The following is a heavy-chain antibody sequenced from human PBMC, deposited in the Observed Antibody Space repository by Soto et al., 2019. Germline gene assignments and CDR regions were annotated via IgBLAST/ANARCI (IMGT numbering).Heavy chain of an antibody. D-gene: IGHD6-13*01. CDR3: ARLVAAGRGPFDY. Sequence: SETLSLTCTVSGGSISSYYWSWIRQPPGKGLEWIGYIYYSGSTNYNPSLKSRVTISVDTSKNQFSLKLSSVTAADTAVYYCARLVAAGRGPFDYWGQGTLVTVSS. CDR2: IYYSGST. J-gene: IGHJ4*02. V-gene: IGHV4-59*08. CDR1: GGSISSYY.